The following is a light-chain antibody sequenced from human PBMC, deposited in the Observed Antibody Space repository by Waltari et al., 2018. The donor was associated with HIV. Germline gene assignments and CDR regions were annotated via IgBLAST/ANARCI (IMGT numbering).Light chain of an antibody. CDR1: SSAVGGYNY. J-gene: IGLJ3*02. CDR2: DVG. V-gene: IGLV2-14*03. CDR3: SSFTRSSTRV. Sequence: QSALTQPASVSASPGPSLTISCTGTSSAVGGYNYVSCYQPHPGKAPKLRIYDVGKRPSGVSNRFSGSKSGNTASLAVSGLRAEDEADYYCSSFTRSSTRVFGGGTKLTVL.